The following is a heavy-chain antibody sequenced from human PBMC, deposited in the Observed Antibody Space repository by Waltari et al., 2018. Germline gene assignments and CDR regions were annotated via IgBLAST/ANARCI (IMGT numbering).Heavy chain of an antibody. CDR3: ARNKGYYDNSGYYFYDFGMDV. Sequence: EVQLVESGGGLVQPGGSLKLSGEASGFNIETSWWHRVRRAPGKGLEWVSRMDGDGSNTNVADSVDGRFTMSRDNAKNTVYLQMNALRGEDTAVYYCARNKGYYDNSGYYFYDFGMDVWGQGTTVTVS. CDR2: MDGDGSNT. J-gene: IGHJ6*02. D-gene: IGHD3-22*01. CDR1: GFNIETSW. V-gene: IGHV3-74*01.